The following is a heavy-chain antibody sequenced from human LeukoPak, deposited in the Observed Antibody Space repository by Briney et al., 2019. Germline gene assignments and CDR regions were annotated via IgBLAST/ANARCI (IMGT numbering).Heavy chain of an antibody. CDR1: GFTFTTSR. CDR3: AIGLYGYDGFDV. J-gene: IGHJ3*01. D-gene: IGHD5-24*01. Sequence: PGGSLRHSRAASGFTFTTSRMSWVRQAPGKGLEWVANINQDGNEKYYVASVKGRFTLSRDNAKNSMYVKMNRLRAEDTAVDYGAIGLYGYDGFDVWGQGTMVTVSS. V-gene: IGHV3-7*05. CDR2: INQDGNEK.